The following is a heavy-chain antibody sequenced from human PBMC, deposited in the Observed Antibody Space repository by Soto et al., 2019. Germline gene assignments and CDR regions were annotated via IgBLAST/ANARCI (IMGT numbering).Heavy chain of an antibody. V-gene: IGHV1-8*01. CDR3: ARGRYCYGSGSSHPRAFDM. CDR2: MNPNSGNT. Sequence: SSVNVSCKASGYTFTSYDINWVRQATGHGLARMGWMNPNSGNTGYAQKFQGRVTMARTTSIRTAYVELSSMRSEDTAVYYCARGRYCYGSGSSHPRAFDMWGQGTMVTVSS. CDR1: GYTFTSYD. D-gene: IGHD3-10*01. J-gene: IGHJ3*02.